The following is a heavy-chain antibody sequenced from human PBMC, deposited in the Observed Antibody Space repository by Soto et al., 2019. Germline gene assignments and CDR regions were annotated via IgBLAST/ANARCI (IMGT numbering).Heavy chain of an antibody. Sequence: EVQLVESGGGLVQPGGSLRLSCAASGFTFSSYSMNWVRQAPGKGLEWVSSISSSSSYIYYADSVKGRFTISRDNAKNSLYLQMNSLRAEDTAVYYCARDDTIYGSGSYIVYWGQGTLVTVSS. CDR1: GFTFSSYS. D-gene: IGHD3-10*01. J-gene: IGHJ4*02. V-gene: IGHV3-21*01. CDR3: ARDDTIYGSGSYIVY. CDR2: ISSSSSYI.